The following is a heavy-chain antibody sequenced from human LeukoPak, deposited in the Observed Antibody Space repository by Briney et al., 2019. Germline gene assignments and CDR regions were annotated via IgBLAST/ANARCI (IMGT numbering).Heavy chain of an antibody. V-gene: IGHV1-18*01. Sequence: ASAKVSCKASGYTFTSYGISWVRQAPGQGLEWMGWISAYNGNTNYAQKLQGRVTMTTDTSTSTAYMELRSLRSDDTAVYYCARERLRFSEWLPRGYAFDIWGQGTMVTVSS. J-gene: IGHJ3*02. CDR2: ISAYNGNT. CDR3: ARERLRFSEWLPRGYAFDI. D-gene: IGHD3-3*01. CDR1: GYTFTSYG.